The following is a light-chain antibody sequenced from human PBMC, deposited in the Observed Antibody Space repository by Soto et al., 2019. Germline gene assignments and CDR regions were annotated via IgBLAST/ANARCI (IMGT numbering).Light chain of an antibody. CDR3: QQSYSTPFVT. CDR2: AAS. CDR1: QSNSSY. Sequence: DIQMTQSPSSLSASVGDRVTITCRASQSNSSYLNWYQQKPGKAPKLLIYAASSLQSGVPSRFSGSRSGTDFTLTISSLQPEDFATYYCQQSYSTPFVTFGQGTRLEIK. J-gene: IGKJ5*01. V-gene: IGKV1-39*01.